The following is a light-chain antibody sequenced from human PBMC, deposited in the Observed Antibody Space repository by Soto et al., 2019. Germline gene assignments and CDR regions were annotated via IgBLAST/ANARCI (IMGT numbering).Light chain of an antibody. J-gene: IGKJ4*01. V-gene: IGKV3-11*01. CDR3: QQRSNWPPGFT. Sequence: EIVLTQSPATLSLSPGERATLSCRASQSVSSYLAWYQQKPGQAPRLLIYDASNRATGIPARFSRSGSGTDFTLTISSLEPEDFAVYYCQQRSNWPPGFTFGGGTKVEIK. CDR2: DAS. CDR1: QSVSSY.